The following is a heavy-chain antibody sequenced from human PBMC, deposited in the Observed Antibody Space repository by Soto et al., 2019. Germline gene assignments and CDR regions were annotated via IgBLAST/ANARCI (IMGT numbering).Heavy chain of an antibody. CDR2: ISHDESHK. CDR3: ARDQDTYFDY. CDR1: GFTFSNYG. Sequence: QVQMVESGGGVVQPGRSLRLSCAASGFTFSNYGMHWVRQAPGKGLEWVAVISHDESHKDYADSVKGRFTISRDSSKNTLYLQMNSLRDEDTAVYYCARDQDTYFDYWGQGTLVTVSS. V-gene: IGHV3-30*03. J-gene: IGHJ4*02.